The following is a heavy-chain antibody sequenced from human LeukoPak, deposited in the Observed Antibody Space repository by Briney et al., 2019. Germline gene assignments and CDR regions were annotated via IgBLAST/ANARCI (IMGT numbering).Heavy chain of an antibody. CDR3: ASLAPWYYYDSSGYYFDY. CDR2: ISYDGRIK. J-gene: IGHJ4*02. D-gene: IGHD3-22*01. V-gene: IGHV3-30-3*01. Sequence: GRSLRLSCAASGFAFRSYAIHWVRQAPGKGLEWVSFISYDGRIKYYADSVKGRLTISRDNSKNTLYLQMNSLRAEDTAVYYCASLAPWYYYDSSGYYFDYWGQGTLVTVSS. CDR1: GFAFRSYA.